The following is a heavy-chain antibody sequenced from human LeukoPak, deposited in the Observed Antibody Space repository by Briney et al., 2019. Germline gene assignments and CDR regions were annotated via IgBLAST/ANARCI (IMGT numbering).Heavy chain of an antibody. CDR2: ISGSGGST. CDR1: KFNFNTYG. CDR3: AKTGAFGYYYDSSGYYELPFDY. Sequence: GGSLRLSCATSKFNFNTYGMSWVRQAPGKGLEWVSAISGSGGSTYYADSVKGRFTISRDNSKNTLCLQMNSLRAEDTAVYYCAKTGAFGYYYDSSGYYELPFDYWGQGTLVTVSS. D-gene: IGHD3-22*01. J-gene: IGHJ4*02. V-gene: IGHV3-23*01.